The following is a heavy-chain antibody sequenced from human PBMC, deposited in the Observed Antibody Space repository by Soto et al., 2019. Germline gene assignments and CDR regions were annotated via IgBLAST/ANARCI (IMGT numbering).Heavy chain of an antibody. CDR2: INSDGSSI. J-gene: IGHJ4*02. Sequence: PGGSLRLSCAASGFTFSNSWIHWVRQAPGKGLMWVSRINSDGSSITYADSVKGRFTISRDNAKNMVYLQMNSLRAEDTAVYYCTRGYSGDYRIDYWGQGTLVTVS. D-gene: IGHD3-22*01. CDR1: GFTFSNSW. CDR3: TRGYSGDYRIDY. V-gene: IGHV3-74*01.